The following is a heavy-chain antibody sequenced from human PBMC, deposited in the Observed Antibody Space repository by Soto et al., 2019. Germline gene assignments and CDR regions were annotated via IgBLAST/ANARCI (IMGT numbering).Heavy chain of an antibody. CDR2: IYPGDSDT. V-gene: IGHV5-51*01. D-gene: IGHD1-26*01. CDR1: GYSFTSYW. CDR3: ARYALAYGSYYYYYGMDV. Sequence: GESLKISCKGSGYSFTSYWIGWVRQMPGKGLEWMGIIYPGDSDTRYSPSFQGQVTISADKSISTAYLQWSSLKASDTAMYYCARYALAYGSYYYYYGMDVWGQGTTVTVSS. J-gene: IGHJ6*02.